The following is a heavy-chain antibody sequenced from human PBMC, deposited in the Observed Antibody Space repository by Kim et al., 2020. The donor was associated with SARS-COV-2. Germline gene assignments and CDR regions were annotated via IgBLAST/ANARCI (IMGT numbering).Heavy chain of an antibody. J-gene: IGHJ6*02. D-gene: IGHD2-2*01. CDR3: AGAPPAYYSYSSMDV. CDR2: IDHHGSS. Sequence: SETLSLTCAVYGESFSGYYWTWIRHPPGKGLEWMGEIDHHGSSNNNPSLKSRVTMSVDTTRKQIYLSLTPVTAAATSVYYCAGAPPAYYSYSSMDVWGPGTAVTVS. CDR1: GESFSGYY. V-gene: IGHV4-34*01.